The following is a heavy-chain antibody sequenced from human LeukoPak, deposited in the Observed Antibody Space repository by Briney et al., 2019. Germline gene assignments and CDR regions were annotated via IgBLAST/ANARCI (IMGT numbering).Heavy chain of an antibody. D-gene: IGHD2-15*01. CDR3: AKDSGGYDY. CDR1: GFTFSSYW. CDR2: IKQDGSEK. Sequence: GGSLRLSCAASGFTFSSYWMSWVRQAPGKGLEWVANIKQDGSEKYYVDSVKGRFTISRDNSKNTLYLQMNSLRAEDTAIYYCAKDSGGYDYWGQGTLVTVSS. V-gene: IGHV3-7*03. J-gene: IGHJ4*02.